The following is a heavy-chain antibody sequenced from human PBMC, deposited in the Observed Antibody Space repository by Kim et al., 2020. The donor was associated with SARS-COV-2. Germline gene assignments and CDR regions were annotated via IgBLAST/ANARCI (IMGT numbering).Heavy chain of an antibody. V-gene: IGHV1-2*02. D-gene: IGHD6-19*01. CDR3: TRGSGGLAGAVAGPPFGC. CDR2: INPNSGVT. CDR1: GYTFTGYY. Sequence: ASVKVSCKASGYTFTGYYMHWVRQAPGQGLEWMGWINPNSGVTKFAQKFQGRVTLTRDTSISTAYMEMTGLISDDTAIYYCTRGSGGLAGAVAGPPFGCWGQGTLVTVSS. J-gene: IGHJ4*02.